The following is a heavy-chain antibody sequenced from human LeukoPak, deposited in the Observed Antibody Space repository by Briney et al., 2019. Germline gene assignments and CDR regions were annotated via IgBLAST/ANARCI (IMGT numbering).Heavy chain of an antibody. CDR2: INYSGIT. J-gene: IGHJ5*02. CDR3: ARHRPGERRFDP. V-gene: IGHV4-59*08. D-gene: IGHD3-16*01. CDR1: GDSISSDY. Sequence: SEILSLTCTVSGDSISSDYLSWIRQPPGKGLEWSGYINYSGITNYNPSLKSRVTISVDTSKNQFSLKLSSVTAADTAVYYCARHRPGERRFDPWGQGTLVTVSS.